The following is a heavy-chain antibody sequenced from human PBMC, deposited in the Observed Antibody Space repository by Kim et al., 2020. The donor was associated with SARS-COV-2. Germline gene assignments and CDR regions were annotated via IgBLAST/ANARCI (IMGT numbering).Heavy chain of an antibody. CDR1: GYTFIDYY. CDR2: INPNSGVT. D-gene: IGHD6-19*01. Sequence: ASVKVSCKASGYTFIDYYMHWVRQAPGQGLEWMGWINPNSGVTNYAQKFQGRVTMTRDTSITTAYMELSRLTSDDTALYYCAKVAIPVVAVPGYFQHWGQGTMVTVSS. V-gene: IGHV1-2*02. J-gene: IGHJ1*01. CDR3: AKVAIPVVAVPGYFQH.